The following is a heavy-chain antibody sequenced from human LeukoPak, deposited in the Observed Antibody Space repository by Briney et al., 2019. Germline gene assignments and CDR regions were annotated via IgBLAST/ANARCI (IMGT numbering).Heavy chain of an antibody. CDR3: ARGPRAYSSGYYYPFDY. CDR1: GFTFSSLW. CDR2: ISNDEITT. D-gene: IGHD3-22*01. Sequence: GGSLRRSCVASGFTFSSLWMHWVRQAPGKGLVWGSRISNDEITTTYADSVKGRFTISRDNAKNTLYLQMNSLRAEDTAVYYCARGPRAYSSGYYYPFDYWGQGTLVTVSS. J-gene: IGHJ4*02. V-gene: IGHV3-74*01.